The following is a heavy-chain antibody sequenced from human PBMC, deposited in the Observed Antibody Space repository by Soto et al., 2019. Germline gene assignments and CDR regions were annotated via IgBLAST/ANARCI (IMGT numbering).Heavy chain of an antibody. CDR2: IYYSGST. CDR1: GGSISSGGYY. CDR3: ARAAIAARQKPYYYYYGMDV. V-gene: IGHV4-31*03. Sequence: SQTLSLTCTVSGGSISSGGYYWSWIRQRPGKRLEWIGDIYYSGSTYYNPSLKSRVTISVDTPKNQFSLKLSSVTAADTAVYYCARAAIAARQKPYYYYYGMDVWGQGTTVTASS. D-gene: IGHD6-6*01. J-gene: IGHJ6*02.